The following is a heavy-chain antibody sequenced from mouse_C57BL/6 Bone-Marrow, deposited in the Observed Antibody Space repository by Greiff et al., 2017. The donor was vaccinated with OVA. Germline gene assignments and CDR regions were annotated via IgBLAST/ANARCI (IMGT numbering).Heavy chain of an antibody. CDR2: IDPNSGGT. CDR3: ARHYYGSSPWYFDV. V-gene: IGHV1-72*01. Sequence: VKLQQPGAELVKPGASVKLSCKASGYTFTSYWMHWVKQRPGRGLEWIGRIDPNSGGTKYNEKFKSKATLTVDKPSSTAYMQLSSLTSEDSAVYYGARHYYGSSPWYFDVWGTGTTVTVSS. D-gene: IGHD1-1*01. J-gene: IGHJ1*03. CDR1: GYTFTSYW.